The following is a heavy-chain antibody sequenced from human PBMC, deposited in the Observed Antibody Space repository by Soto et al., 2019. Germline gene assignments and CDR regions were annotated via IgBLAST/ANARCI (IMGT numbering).Heavy chain of an antibody. D-gene: IGHD2-2*01. J-gene: IGHJ5*01. CDR1: GYTSADFG. V-gene: IGHV1-18*04. CDR3: GRDQKYFHVNGNWFDS. Sequence: QVQLMQSGTEVKKPGASVTVSCKASGYTSADFGISWVRQAPGQGLEWMGWVSGNNGASNPAPKVQGRITMTLDTSTVVSYMALRSLRSDDTAIYYCGRDQKYFHVNGNWFDSWGQGTLVSVSS. CDR2: VSGNNGAS.